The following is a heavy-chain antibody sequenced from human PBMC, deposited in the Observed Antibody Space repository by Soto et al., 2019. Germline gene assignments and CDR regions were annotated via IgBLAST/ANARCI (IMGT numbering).Heavy chain of an antibody. CDR1: GASISTGDYY. CDR2: SHNSGST. J-gene: IGHJ6*02. V-gene: IGHV4-30-4*01. CDR3: AREMRYCSSVLCQSYGIAV. D-gene: IGHD2-2*01. Sequence: QVQLQEAGPGLVKPSQTLSLTCSVSGASISTGDYYWSWTRQSPGKGLEWIGYSHNSGSTSHNPSLRRRATISLDMSKSHVALKLSSVTAMATDVYFCAREMRYCSSVLCQSYGIAVWGHGSTVTVS.